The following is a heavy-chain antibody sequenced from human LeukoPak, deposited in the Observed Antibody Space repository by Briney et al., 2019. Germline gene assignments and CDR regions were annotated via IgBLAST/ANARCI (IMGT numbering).Heavy chain of an antibody. CDR3: ARDAIDAFDI. J-gene: IGHJ3*02. Sequence: TSETLSLTCTVSGGSISSGGYYWSWIRQPPGKGLEWIGYIYHSESTYYNPSLKSRVTISVDRSKNQFSLKLSSVTAADTAVYYCARDAIDAFDIWGQGTMVTVSS. D-gene: IGHD2-2*01. V-gene: IGHV4-30-2*01. CDR1: GGSISSGGYY. CDR2: IYHSEST.